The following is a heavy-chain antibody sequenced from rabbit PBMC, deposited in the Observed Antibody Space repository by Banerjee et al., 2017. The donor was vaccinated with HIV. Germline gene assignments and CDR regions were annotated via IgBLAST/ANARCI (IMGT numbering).Heavy chain of an antibody. V-gene: IGHV1S7*01. Sequence: QLKESGGGLVQPGGSLKLSCKASGFDFSNFYMTWVRQAPGKGLEWIGYIDPVFGTTYYASWVNGRFTISLDNAQSAVFLQMTSLTAADTATYFCAREESDGGGHLKLWGPGTLVT. CDR3: AREESDGGGHLKL. CDR1: GFDFSNFY. CDR2: IDPVFGTT. J-gene: IGHJ4*01. D-gene: IGHD2-1*01.